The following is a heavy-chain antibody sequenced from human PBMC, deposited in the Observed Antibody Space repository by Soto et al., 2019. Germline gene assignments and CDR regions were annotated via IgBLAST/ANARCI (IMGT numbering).Heavy chain of an antibody. Sequence: QVQLVQSGAVVRTPGASVKVSCKASGYTFTDFYMHWVRQAPGQGLEWMGWINPNSGGTNYAQKFQGRVTMTRDTSISTAYMELNRLRSDDTAVYYCTFRRRGVLYWGQGTRVTVSS. D-gene: IGHD2-8*01. CDR1: GYTFTDFY. CDR3: TFRRRGVLY. CDR2: INPNSGGT. V-gene: IGHV1-2*02. J-gene: IGHJ4*02.